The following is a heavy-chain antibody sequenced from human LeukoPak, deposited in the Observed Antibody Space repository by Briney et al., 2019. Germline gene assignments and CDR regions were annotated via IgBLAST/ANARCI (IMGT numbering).Heavy chain of an antibody. CDR2: ISESGSTK. V-gene: IGHV3-11*01. Sequence: GGSLRLSYAASGFTFSDYYMSWIRQAPGKGLEWISYISESGSTKYYADSVKGRFTISRDNAKNSLFLQMNSLRADDTAVYYCAREERGWSYYMDVWGEGTTVTVSS. D-gene: IGHD3-10*01. CDR1: GFTFSDYY. J-gene: IGHJ6*03. CDR3: AREERGWSYYMDV.